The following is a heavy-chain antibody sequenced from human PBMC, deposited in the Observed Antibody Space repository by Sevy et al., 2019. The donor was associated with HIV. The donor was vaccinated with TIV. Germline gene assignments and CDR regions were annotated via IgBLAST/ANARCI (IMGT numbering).Heavy chain of an antibody. J-gene: IGHJ6*02. Sequence: GGSLRLSCVASGFTLSSHGMHWVRQAPGKGLEWVSLIWYDGSHKFYADSVKGRFTISRDNSRKTLYLQMNSLRAEDMAVYYCARTFDFWSTYYTGSYYYYGMDVWGQGTTVTVSS. D-gene: IGHD3-3*01. CDR1: GFTLSSHG. CDR3: ARTFDFWSTYYTGSYYYYGMDV. CDR2: IWYDGSHK. V-gene: IGHV3-33*01.